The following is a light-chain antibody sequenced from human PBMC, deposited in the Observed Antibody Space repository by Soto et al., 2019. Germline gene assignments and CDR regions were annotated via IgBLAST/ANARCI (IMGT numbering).Light chain of an antibody. CDR3: ATWDDSLNGPV. J-gene: IGLJ2*01. CDR1: CSNIGSNT. CDR2: SIN. V-gene: IGLV1-44*01. Sequence: QSVLTQPPSASGTPGQRVTISCSGSCSNIGSNTVNWFQQLPGTAPKLLIYSINQRPSGVPDRFSGSKSGTSASLAISGLQSEDEADYYCATWDDSLNGPVFGGGTKLTVL.